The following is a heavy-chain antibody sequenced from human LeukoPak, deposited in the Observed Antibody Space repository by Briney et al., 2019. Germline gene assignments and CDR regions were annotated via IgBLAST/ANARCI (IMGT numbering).Heavy chain of an antibody. V-gene: IGHV1-2*02. J-gene: IGHJ5*02. CDR3: ARDNSMHERGWWFDP. Sequence: ASVKVSCKASGHTFTGYYMHWVRQAPGQGLECMGWINANSGDTNYAQKFQGRVTMTRDTSISTAYMELSSLKSDDTAVYYCARDNSMHERGWWFDPWGQGTLVTVSS. CDR2: INANSGDT. D-gene: IGHD4-23*01. CDR1: GHTFTGYY.